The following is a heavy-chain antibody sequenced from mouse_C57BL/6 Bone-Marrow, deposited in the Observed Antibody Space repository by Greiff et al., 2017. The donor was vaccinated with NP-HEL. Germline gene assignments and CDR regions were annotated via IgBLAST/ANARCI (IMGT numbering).Heavy chain of an antibody. CDR3: ARSDTTVVDY. J-gene: IGHJ2*01. V-gene: IGHV1-81*01. CDR2: IYPRSGNT. Sequence: LVESGAELARPGASVKLSCKASGYTFTSYGISWVKQRTGQGLEWIGEIYPRSGNTYYNEKFKGKATLTADKSSSTAYMELRSLTSEDSAVYFCARSDTTVVDYWGQGTTLTVSS. D-gene: IGHD1-1*01. CDR1: GYTFTSYG.